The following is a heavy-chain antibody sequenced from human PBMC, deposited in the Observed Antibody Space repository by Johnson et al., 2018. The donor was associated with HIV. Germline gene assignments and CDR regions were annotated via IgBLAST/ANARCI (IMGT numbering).Heavy chain of an antibody. Sequence: EVQVVESGGGVVQPGRSLRLSCRASGFPFGDYAMSWVRQAPGKGLEWVGFIRSQVYGETTEYVASVQGRFTVSRDDSKSIAYLQMNSLKSEDTAVYYCARDGPLGYSGYGRDDAFDLWGQGTMVTVSS. CDR3: ARDGPLGYSGYGRDDAFDL. V-gene: IGHV3-49*04. D-gene: IGHD5-12*01. CDR1: GFPFGDYA. J-gene: IGHJ3*01. CDR2: IRSQVYGETT.